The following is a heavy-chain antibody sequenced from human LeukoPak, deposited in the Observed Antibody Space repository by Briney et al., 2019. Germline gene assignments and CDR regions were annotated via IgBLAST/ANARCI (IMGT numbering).Heavy chain of an antibody. V-gene: IGHV1-69*06. CDR1: GGTFSSYA. CDR2: IIPIFGTA. CDR3: AREEWNLQYSGYDWTYYFDY. D-gene: IGHD5-12*01. J-gene: IGHJ4*02. Sequence: SVKVSCKASGGTFSSYAISWVRQAPGQGLEWMGGIIPIFGTANYTQKFQVRFTITANKSTSTAYMELSSLRSEDTAVYYCAREEWNLQYSGYDWTYYFDYWGQGTLVTVSS.